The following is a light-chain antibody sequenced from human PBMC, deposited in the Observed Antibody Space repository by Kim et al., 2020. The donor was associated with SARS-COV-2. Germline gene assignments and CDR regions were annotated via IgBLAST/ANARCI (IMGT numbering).Light chain of an antibody. Sequence: QLVLTQPPSASGTPGQRVTISCSGSRPNVGSHIVNWYQQLPGTAPKLLIYNDNQRPSGVPDRFSGSRSGTSASLAISRLQSADEADYYCATWDYSLNGWVFGGGTQLTVL. J-gene: IGLJ3*02. CDR3: ATWDYSLNGWV. V-gene: IGLV1-44*01. CDR2: NDN. CDR1: RPNVGSHI.